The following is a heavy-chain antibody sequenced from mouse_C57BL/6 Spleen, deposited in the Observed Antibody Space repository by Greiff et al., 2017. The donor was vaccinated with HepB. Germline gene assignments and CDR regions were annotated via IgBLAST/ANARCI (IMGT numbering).Heavy chain of an antibody. V-gene: IGHV5-9-1*02. D-gene: IGHD2-3*01. J-gene: IGHJ4*01. CDR3: TRGDGYRYYYAMDY. Sequence: EVQLVESGEGLVKPGGSLKLSCAASGFTFSSYAMSWVRQTPEKRLEWVAYISSGGDYIYYADTVKGRFTISRDNARNTLYLQMSSLKSEDTAMYYCTRGDGYRYYYAMDYWGQGTSVTVSS. CDR2: ISSGGDYI. CDR1: GFTFSSYA.